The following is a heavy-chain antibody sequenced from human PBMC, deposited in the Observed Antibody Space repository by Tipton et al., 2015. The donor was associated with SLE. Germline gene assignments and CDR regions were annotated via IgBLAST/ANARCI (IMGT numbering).Heavy chain of an antibody. CDR1: GGSFSGYY. CDR3: ARDDGYYDILTGSIYYYYGMDV. J-gene: IGHJ6*02. D-gene: IGHD3-9*01. Sequence: TLSLTCAVYGGSFSGYYWSWIRQPPGKGLEWIGRIYTSGGTNYNPALKGRVTISVDTSKNQFSLKLSSVTAADTAVYYCARDDGYYDILTGSIYYYYGMDVWGQGTTVTVSS. V-gene: IGHV4-4*07. CDR2: IYTSGGT.